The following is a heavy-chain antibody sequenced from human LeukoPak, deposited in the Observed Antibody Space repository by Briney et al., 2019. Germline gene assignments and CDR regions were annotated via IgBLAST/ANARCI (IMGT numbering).Heavy chain of an antibody. J-gene: IGHJ4*02. CDR2: IIPIFGTA. CDR3: ARSSLGTITAGPFDY. Sequence: SVKVSCKASGGTFSSYAISWVRQAPGQGLEWMGGIIPIFGTANYAQKFQGRVTITTDESTSTAYMELSSLRSEDTALYYCARSSLGTITAGPFDYWGQGTLVTVSS. CDR1: GGTFSSYA. D-gene: IGHD5-12*01. V-gene: IGHV1-69*05.